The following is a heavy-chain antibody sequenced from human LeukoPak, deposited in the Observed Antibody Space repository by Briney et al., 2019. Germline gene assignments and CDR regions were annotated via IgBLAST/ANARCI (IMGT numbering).Heavy chain of an antibody. J-gene: IGHJ4*02. Sequence: PSETLSLTCAVYGGSFSGYYWSWIRQPPGKGLEWIGEINHSGSTNYNPSLKSRVTISVDTSKNQFSLKLSSVTAADTAVYYCARVSVATEFDYWGQGTLVTVSS. CDR2: INHSGST. D-gene: IGHD1-26*01. CDR1: GGSFSGYY. CDR3: ARVSVATEFDY. V-gene: IGHV4-34*01.